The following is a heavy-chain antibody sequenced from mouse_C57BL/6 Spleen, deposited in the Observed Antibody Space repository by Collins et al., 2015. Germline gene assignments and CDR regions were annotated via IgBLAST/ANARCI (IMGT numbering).Heavy chain of an antibody. V-gene: IGHV1-54*01. CDR3: ARDPNYYAMDY. CDR2: INPGSGGT. J-gene: IGHJ4*01. Sequence: QVQLQQSGAELVRPGTSVKVSCKASGYAFTNYLIEWVKQRPGQGLEWIGVINPGSGGTNYNEKFKGKATLTADKSSSTAYMQLSSLTSDDSAVYFCARDPNYYAMDYWGQGTSVTVSS. CDR1: GYAFTNYL.